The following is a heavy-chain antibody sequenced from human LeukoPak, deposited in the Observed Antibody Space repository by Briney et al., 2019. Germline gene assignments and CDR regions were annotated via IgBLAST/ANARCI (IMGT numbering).Heavy chain of an antibody. CDR2: IYYSGST. Sequence: SETLSLTCTVSGGSISSSSYYWGWIRQPPGKGLEWIGSIYYSGSTYYNPSLKSRVTISVDTSKNQFSLKLSSVTAADTAVYYCARHQSPGMSKNLKIVVVPPIDYWGQGTLVTVSS. V-gene: IGHV4-39*01. CDR1: GGSISSSSYY. J-gene: IGHJ4*02. CDR3: ARHQSPGMSKNLKIVVVPPIDY. D-gene: IGHD2-2*01.